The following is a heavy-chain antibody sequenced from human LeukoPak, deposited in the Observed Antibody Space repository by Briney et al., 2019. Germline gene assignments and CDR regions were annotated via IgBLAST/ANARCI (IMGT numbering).Heavy chain of an antibody. J-gene: IGHJ4*02. CDR1: GYSISSGYY. D-gene: IGHD2-8*01. CDR2: IYHSGST. CDR3: ARHVGYCTNGVCYVDY. Sequence: SETLSLTCAVSGYSISSGYYWGWIRQPPGKGLEWIGSIYHSGSTYYNPSHKSRVTISVDTSKNQFSLKLSSVTAADTAVYYCARHVGYCTNGVCYVDYWGQGTLVTVSS. V-gene: IGHV4-38-2*01.